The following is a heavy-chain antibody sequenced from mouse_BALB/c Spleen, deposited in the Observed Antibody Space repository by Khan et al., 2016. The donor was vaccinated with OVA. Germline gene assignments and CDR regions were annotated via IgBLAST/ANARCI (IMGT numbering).Heavy chain of an antibody. D-gene: IGHD1-2*01. V-gene: IGHV1-77*01. J-gene: IGHJ3*01. Sequence: QVQLQQSGAELARPGASVKLSCKASGYTFTDYYINWVKQRTGQGLEWIGEISPGSGDTYYNERFKGKATLTADKSSSTAYMQLSSLTPEDSAVYFGAVRNYVGYTFAYWGQGTLVTVSA. CDR3: AVRNYVGYTFAY. CDR2: ISPGSGDT. CDR1: GYTFTDYY.